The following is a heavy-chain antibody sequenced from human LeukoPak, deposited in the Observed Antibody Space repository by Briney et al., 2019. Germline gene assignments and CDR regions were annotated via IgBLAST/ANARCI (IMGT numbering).Heavy chain of an antibody. V-gene: IGHV4-31*03. CDR3: ATPYCSSLSCLDVFNM. Sequence: SETLSLTCSVSGVSLSDGRYYWTWLRQHPGKGLEWIGYKYYSGSAKYNLSLKSRLTISIDTSKNQFSLQLSSVTAADTATYYCATPYCSSLSCLDVFNMWGQGTRVTVSS. J-gene: IGHJ3*02. CDR1: GVSLSDGRYY. CDR2: KYYSGSA. D-gene: IGHD2-2*01.